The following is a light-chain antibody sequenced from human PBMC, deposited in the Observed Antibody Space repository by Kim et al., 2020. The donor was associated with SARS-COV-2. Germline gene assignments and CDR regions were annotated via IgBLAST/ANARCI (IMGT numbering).Light chain of an antibody. CDR1: DIGTKS. J-gene: IGLJ3*02. V-gene: IGLV3-21*04. CDR3: QVWDSGSDQWV. Sequence: PGKTATITCGGDDIGTKSVHWYQQKPGQAPVLVIYYDTDRPSGIPERFSASNSGNTATLTVSRVEAGDEADYYCQVWDSGSDQWVFGGGTKLTVL. CDR2: YDT.